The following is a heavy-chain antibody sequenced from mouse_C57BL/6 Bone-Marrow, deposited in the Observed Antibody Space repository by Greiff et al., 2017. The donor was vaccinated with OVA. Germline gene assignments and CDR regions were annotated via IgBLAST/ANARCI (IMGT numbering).Heavy chain of an antibody. CDR3: IQGGYDYDGGYFDY. CDR1: GYTFTSYG. V-gene: IGHV1-81*01. Sequence: QVQLKQSGAELARPGASVKLSCKASGYTFTSYGISWVKQRTGQGLEWIGEIYPRSGNTYYNEKFKGKATRTADKSSSTAYMELRSLTSDDSAVYFCIQGGYDYDGGYFDYWGQGTTLTVSS. CDR2: IYPRSGNT. D-gene: IGHD2-4*01. J-gene: IGHJ2*01.